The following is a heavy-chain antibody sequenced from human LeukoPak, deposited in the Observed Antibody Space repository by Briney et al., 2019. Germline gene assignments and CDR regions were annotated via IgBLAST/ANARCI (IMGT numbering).Heavy chain of an antibody. CDR3: ARARVVTGDFDY. J-gene: IGHJ4*02. D-gene: IGHD2-21*02. CDR2: ISSSSSTI. V-gene: IGHV3-48*01. CDR1: GFTVSSNY. Sequence: PGGSLRLSCAASGFTVSSNYMNWVRQAPGKGLEWLSYISSSSSTIYYADSVKGRFTISRDNAKNSLYLQMNSLRAEDTAVYYCARARVVTGDFDYWGQGTLVTVSS.